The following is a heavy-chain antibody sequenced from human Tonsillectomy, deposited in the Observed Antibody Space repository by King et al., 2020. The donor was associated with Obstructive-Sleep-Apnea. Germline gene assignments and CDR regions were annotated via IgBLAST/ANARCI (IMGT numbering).Heavy chain of an antibody. CDR2: ISGSADST. D-gene: IGHD3-3*01. CDR1: GFTFSSFA. Sequence: DVQLVESGGGLVQPGGSLRLSCAASGFTFSSFAMNWVRQAPGKGLEWVSGISGSADSTYYADSVKGRFTISRDNSKNTLYLQMNSLRAEDTALYYCARSYDFWSGPHDWGQGTLVTVSS. CDR3: ARSYDFWSGPHD. J-gene: IGHJ4*02. V-gene: IGHV3-23*04.